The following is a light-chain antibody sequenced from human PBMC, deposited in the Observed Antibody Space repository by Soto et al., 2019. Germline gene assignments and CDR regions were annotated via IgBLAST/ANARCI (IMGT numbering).Light chain of an antibody. CDR3: QQHNNWPQRT. V-gene: IGKV1-9*01. CDR1: QGISSY. Sequence: DIELTQSPSFLSACVGDRVTTTCRASQGISSYLAWYQRKPGKAPKLLIYAAYSLQSGVPSKFSGSGSGTDFTLTIRRLKSEDFAVYYCQQHNNWPQRTVGKGNQVDIK. CDR2: AAY. J-gene: IGKJ1*01.